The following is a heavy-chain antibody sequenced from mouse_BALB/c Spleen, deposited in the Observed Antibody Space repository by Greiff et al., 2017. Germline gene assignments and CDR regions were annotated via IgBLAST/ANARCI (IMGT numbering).Heavy chain of an antibody. J-gene: IGHJ4*01. CDR3: ARGGAVVATDAMDY. V-gene: IGHV10-1*02. D-gene: IGHD1-1*01. CDR2: IRSKSNNYAT. Sequence: EVKLMESGGGLVQPKGSLKLSCAASGFTFNTYAMNWVRQAPGKGLEWVARIRSKSNNYATYYADSVKDRFTISRDDSQSMLYLQMNNLKTEDTAMYYCARGGAVVATDAMDYWGQGTSVTVSS. CDR1: GFTFNTYA.